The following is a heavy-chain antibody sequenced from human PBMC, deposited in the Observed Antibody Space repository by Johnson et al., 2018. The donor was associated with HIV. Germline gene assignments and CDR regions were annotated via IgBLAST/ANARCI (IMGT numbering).Heavy chain of an antibody. V-gene: IGHV3-74*01. CDR3: ARARWYLGGGSCCAFDI. CDR1: RFTFSSYW. Sequence: VQLVESGGGLVQPGGSLRLSCAASRFTFSSYWMHWVRQAPGKGLVWVSRINSDGSSRRYADSVKGRFTISRDNDKNTLYLQMNSLRAEDTAVYYCARARWYLGGGSCCAFDIWGQGTMVTVSS. D-gene: IGHD2-15*01. CDR2: INSDGSSR. J-gene: IGHJ3*02.